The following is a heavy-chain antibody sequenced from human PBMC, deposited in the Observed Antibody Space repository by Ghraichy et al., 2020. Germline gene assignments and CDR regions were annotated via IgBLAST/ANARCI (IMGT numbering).Heavy chain of an antibody. D-gene: IGHD1-26*01. CDR3: ARQYSGSYFDY. CDR2: MYSGGST. J-gene: IGHJ4*02. V-gene: IGHV3-66*04. CDR1: GFTVTTNY. Sequence: GGSRRLSCAASGFTVTTNYMNWVRQAPGKGLEWVSVMYSGGSTYYADSVKGRFTISRDNFKNTMYLQMNSLRAEDTAVYYCARQYSGSYFDYWGQGTLVTVSS.